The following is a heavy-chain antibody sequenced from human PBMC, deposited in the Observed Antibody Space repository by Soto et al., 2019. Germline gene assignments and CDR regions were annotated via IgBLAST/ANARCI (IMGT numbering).Heavy chain of an antibody. CDR3: ARGPYTFSPQNYYYYGMDV. J-gene: IGHJ6*02. CDR1: GYTFTNYG. Sequence: ASVKVSCKASGYTFTNYGISWVRQAPGQGLEWMGWISGYDANTNYVQKFQGRVTMTTDTSTSTAYMELRSLRSDDTAIYYCARGPYTFSPQNYYYYGMDVWGRGTLVTVSS. D-gene: IGHD3-16*01. V-gene: IGHV1-18*04. CDR2: ISGYDANT.